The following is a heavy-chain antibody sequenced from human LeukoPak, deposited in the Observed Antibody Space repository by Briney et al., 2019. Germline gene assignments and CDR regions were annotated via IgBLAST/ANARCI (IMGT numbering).Heavy chain of an antibody. J-gene: IGHJ6*02. CDR2: IYYSGST. V-gene: IGHV4-59*08. D-gene: IGHD2-2*02. CDR3: ARFPFVVVPAAITDYYYYGMDV. Sequence: SETLSLTCTVSGGSISGYYWSWIRQPPGKGLEWIGYIYYSGSTNYNPSLKSRVTISVDTSKNHFSLKLSSVTAADTAVYYCARFPFVVVPAAITDYYYYGMDVWGQGTTVTVSS. CDR1: GGSISGYY.